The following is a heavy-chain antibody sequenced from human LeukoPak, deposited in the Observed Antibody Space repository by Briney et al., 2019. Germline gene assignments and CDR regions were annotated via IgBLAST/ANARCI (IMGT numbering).Heavy chain of an antibody. CDR3: ARVPTGIAARSRHQGYVFGP. CDR2: MNPNSGNT. D-gene: IGHD6-13*01. J-gene: IGHJ5*02. Sequence: ASVKVSCKASGYTFTSYDINWVRQATGQGLEWMGWMNPNSGNTGYAQKFQGRVTMTRNTSISTAYMELSSLRSEDTAVYYCARVPTGIAARSRHQGYVFGPWGQGTLVTVSS. V-gene: IGHV1-8*01. CDR1: GYTFTSYD.